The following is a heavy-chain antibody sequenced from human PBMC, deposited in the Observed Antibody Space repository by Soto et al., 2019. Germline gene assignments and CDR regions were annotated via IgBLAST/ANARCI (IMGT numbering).Heavy chain of an antibody. CDR3: ARLSGSYNDRYFDY. Sequence: SETLSLTCTVSGDSITISNYYWGWVRQQPGKGLEWIGYIYYSGITNYNPSLKSRVTISGDTSKNQFSLKLSSVTAADTAVYFCARLSGSYNDRYFDYWGQGTLVTVSS. CDR2: IYYSGIT. V-gene: IGHV4-31*03. J-gene: IGHJ4*02. CDR1: GDSITISNYY. D-gene: IGHD1-26*01.